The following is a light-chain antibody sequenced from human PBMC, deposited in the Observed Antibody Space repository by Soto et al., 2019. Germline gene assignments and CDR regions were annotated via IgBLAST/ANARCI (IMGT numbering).Light chain of an antibody. V-gene: IGLV2-11*01. J-gene: IGLJ1*01. Sequence: QSALTQPRSVSGSPGQSVTISCTGTSSDVGGYDYVSWDQHHPGKAPKLLIYDVTERPSGVPDRFSGSKSGNTASLTISGLQADYEADYYCCSYAGRYTYVFATGTKLTVL. CDR1: SSDVGGYDY. CDR3: CSYAGRYTYV. CDR2: DVT.